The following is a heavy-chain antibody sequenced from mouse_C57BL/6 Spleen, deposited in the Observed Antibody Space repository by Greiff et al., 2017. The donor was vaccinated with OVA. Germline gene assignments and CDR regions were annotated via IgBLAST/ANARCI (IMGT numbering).Heavy chain of an antibody. J-gene: IGHJ2*01. V-gene: IGHV5-4*01. CDR1: GFTFSSYA. CDR2: ISDGGSYT. Sequence: EVHLVESGGGLVKPGGSLKLSCAASGFTFSSYAMSWVRQTPEKRLEWVATISDGGSYTYYPDNVKGRFTISRDNAKNNLYLQMSHLKSEDTAMYYCARESWDNWGQGTTLTVSS. CDR3: ARESWDN.